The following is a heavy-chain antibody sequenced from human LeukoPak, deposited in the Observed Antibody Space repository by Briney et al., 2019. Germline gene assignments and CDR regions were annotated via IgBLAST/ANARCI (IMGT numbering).Heavy chain of an antibody. J-gene: IGHJ4*02. CDR1: GYTFTGYY. D-gene: IGHD2-2*01. CDR3: ARVYCSSTSSYHYFDY. V-gene: IGHV1-2*02. CDR2: INPNSGGT. Sequence: ASVKVSCKASGYTFTGYYMHWVRQAPGQGLEWMGWINPNSGGTNYAQKFQGRVTMTRDTSISTAYMELSRLRSDDTAVYYCARVYCSSTSSYHYFDYWGQGTLVTVSS.